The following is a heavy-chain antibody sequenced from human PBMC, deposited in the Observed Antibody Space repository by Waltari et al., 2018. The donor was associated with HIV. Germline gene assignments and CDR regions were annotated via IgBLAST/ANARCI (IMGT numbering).Heavy chain of an antibody. CDR2: IIPILGTA. CDR1: GGTFSSYA. Sequence: QVQLVQSGAEVKKPGSSVKVSCKASGGTFSSYAISWVRQAPGQGLEWMGGIIPILGTANYAQKFQGRVTITADESTSTAYMELSSLRSEDTVVYYCARNNKRELLFQHWGQGTLVTVSS. V-gene: IGHV1-69*01. CDR3: ARNNKRELLFQH. D-gene: IGHD1-26*01. J-gene: IGHJ1*01.